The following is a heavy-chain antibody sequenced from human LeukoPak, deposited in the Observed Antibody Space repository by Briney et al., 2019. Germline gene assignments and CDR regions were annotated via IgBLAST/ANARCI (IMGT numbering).Heavy chain of an antibody. J-gene: IGHJ4*02. V-gene: IGHV3-66*01. CDR1: GFTASSNY. CDR2: IYSGGST. D-gene: IGHD3-10*01. Sequence: GGSLRLSCAASGFTASSNYMSWVRQAPGKGLEWVSVIYSGGSTYYADSVKGRFTISRDNSKNTLYLQMNSLRAEDTAVYYCVKGRSGTLYYFDYWGQGTLVTVSS. CDR3: VKGRSGTLYYFDY.